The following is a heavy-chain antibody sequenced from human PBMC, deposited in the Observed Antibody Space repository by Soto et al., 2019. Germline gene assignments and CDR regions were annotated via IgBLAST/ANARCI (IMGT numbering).Heavy chain of an antibody. CDR1: GYSFTSYW. J-gene: IGHJ4*02. Sequence: PGESLKISCKGSGYSFTSYWIGWVRQMPGKGLEWMGIIYPGDSDTRYSPSFQGQVTISADKSISTAYLQWSSLKASDTAMYYCARGIGYCSGGSCPFDYWGQGTLVTVPS. CDR2: IYPGDSDT. V-gene: IGHV5-51*01. CDR3: ARGIGYCSGGSCPFDY. D-gene: IGHD2-15*01.